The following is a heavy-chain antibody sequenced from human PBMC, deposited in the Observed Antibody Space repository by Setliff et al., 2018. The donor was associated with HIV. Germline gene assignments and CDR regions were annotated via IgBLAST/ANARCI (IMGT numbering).Heavy chain of an antibody. CDR1: GVSIDKNY. CDR2: VYMSGKT. D-gene: IGHD2-8*01. Sequence: SETLSLTCTVSGVSIDKNYWSWVRRHPGKGLEWIGRVYMSGKTNYSPSLKSRVTMSADTSKNQVSLKLTSVTAADTAVYYCAKDAGVTGGLYRYYIDAWGNGTTVTVSS. CDR3: AKDAGVTGGLYRYYIDA. J-gene: IGHJ6*03. V-gene: IGHV4-4*07.